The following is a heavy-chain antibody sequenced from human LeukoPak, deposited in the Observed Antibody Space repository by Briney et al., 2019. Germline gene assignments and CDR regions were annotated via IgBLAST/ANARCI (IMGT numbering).Heavy chain of an antibody. CDR2: ISYDGSNK. J-gene: IGHJ4*02. V-gene: IGHV3-30-3*01. CDR3: ASNPGVWSY. D-gene: IGHD3-16*01. CDR1: GFTFSSYA. Sequence: GRSLRLSCAASGFTFSSYAMHWVRQAPGKGLEWVAVISYDGSNKYYADSVKGRFTISRDNSKNTLYLQMNSLRAEDTAVYYCASNPGVWSYWGQGTLVTVSS.